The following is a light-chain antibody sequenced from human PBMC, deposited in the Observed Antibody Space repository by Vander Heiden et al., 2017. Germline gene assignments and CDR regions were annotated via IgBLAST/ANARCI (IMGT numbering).Light chain of an antibody. CDR2: SNN. J-gene: IGLJ3*02. CDR1: SSNIGSNT. V-gene: IGLV1-44*01. Sequence: SVLTQPPPPSAPPGPRVTISCSGSSSNIGSNTVNWYQQLPGTAPTLLIYSNNQRPSGVPGRFSGSKSGTSASLAISVLQSEEEADYYCAAWDDSLNVWVFGGGTKLTVL. CDR3: AAWDDSLNVWV.